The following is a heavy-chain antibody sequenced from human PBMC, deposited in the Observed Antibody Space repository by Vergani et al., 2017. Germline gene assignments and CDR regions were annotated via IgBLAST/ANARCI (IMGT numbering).Heavy chain of an antibody. J-gene: IGHJ4*02. V-gene: IGHV3-20*04. CDR3: ARGTFYGDYEPYYFDY. CDR1: GFTFDDYG. D-gene: IGHD4-17*01. CDR2: INWNGGST. Sequence: EVQLVESGGGVVRPGGSLRLSCAASGFTFDDYGMSWVRQAPGKGLEWVSGINWNGGSTGYADSVKGRFTISRDNAKNSLYLQMNRLSAEDTALYYCARGTFYGDYEPYYFDYWGQGTLVTVSS.